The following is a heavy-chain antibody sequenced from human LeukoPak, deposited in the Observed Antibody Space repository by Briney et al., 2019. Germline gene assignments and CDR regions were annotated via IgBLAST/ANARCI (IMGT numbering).Heavy chain of an antibody. CDR1: GFTFSSYW. V-gene: IGHV3-7*03. CDR2: IKQDGSEK. CDR3: ARVRGPYSSGWYYFDY. Sequence: PGGSLRLSCAVSGFTFSSYWMSWVRPAPGKGLEWVANIKQDGSEKYYVDSVKGRFTISRDNAKNSLYLQMNSLRAEDTAVYYRARVRGPYSSGWYYFDYWGQGTQVTVSS. D-gene: IGHD6-19*01. J-gene: IGHJ4*02.